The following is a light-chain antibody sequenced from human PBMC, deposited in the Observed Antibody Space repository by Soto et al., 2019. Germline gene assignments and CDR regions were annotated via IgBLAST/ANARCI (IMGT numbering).Light chain of an antibody. V-gene: IGKV2-28*01. Sequence: DIVMTQSPLSLPVTPGEPASISCRSSQSLLHSNGKTFLDWYLQKPGQSPQLLIFSASKRASGVPDRFSGSGSGTDFTLTISSLQAEDAAVYYCQHFFSPPFPFGQGTKLEIK. CDR1: QSLLHSNGKTF. CDR3: QHFFSPPFP. CDR2: SAS. J-gene: IGKJ2*01.